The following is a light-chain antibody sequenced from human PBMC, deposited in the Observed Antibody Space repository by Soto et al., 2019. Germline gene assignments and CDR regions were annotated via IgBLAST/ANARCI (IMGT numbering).Light chain of an antibody. V-gene: IGLV2-14*03. Sequence: QSALTQPASVSGSPGQSITISCTGTSSDIGGYDFVSWYQQHPGKAPKLLIYDVSNRPSGVPNRFSGSKSGNTASLTISGLQAEDEADYYCNSCTSTNTYVFGTGTRSPS. J-gene: IGLJ1*01. CDR2: DVS. CDR3: NSCTSTNTYV. CDR1: SSDIGGYDF.